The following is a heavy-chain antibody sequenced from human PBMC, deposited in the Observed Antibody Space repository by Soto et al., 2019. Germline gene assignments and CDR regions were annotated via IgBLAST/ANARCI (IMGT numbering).Heavy chain of an antibody. D-gene: IGHD2-2*01. J-gene: IGHJ6*02. V-gene: IGHV1-69*06. CDR1: GGTFSSYA. Sequence: SVKVSCKASGGTFSSYAISWVRQAPGQGLEWMGGIIPIFGTANYAQKFQGRVTITADKSTSTAYMELSSLRSEDTAVYYCARDRGYCSSTSCTPLGGMDVWGQGPTVTVSS. CDR2: IIPIFGTA. CDR3: ARDRGYCSSTSCTPLGGMDV.